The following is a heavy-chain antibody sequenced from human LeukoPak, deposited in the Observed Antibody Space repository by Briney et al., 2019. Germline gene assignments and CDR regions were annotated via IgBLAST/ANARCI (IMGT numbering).Heavy chain of an antibody. CDR2: ISGSGRST. D-gene: IGHD3-22*01. CDR1: GFTFSNYA. CDR3: AKVRISSGYYPNDAFDI. V-gene: IGHV3-23*01. J-gene: IGHJ3*02. Sequence: GGSLRLSCAASGFTFSNYAMSWVRQAPGKGLEWVSSISGSGRSTYYADSVKGRFTISRDNSKNTLYLQMNSLRAEDTAVYYCAKVRISSGYYPNDAFDIWGQGTMVTASS.